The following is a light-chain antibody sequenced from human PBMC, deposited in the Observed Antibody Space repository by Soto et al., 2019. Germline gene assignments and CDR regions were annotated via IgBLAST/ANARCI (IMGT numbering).Light chain of an antibody. J-gene: IGLJ1*01. CDR1: SSDFGGYNY. V-gene: IGLV2-14*01. Sequence: QSALTQPASVSVSAGQSITISCTGTSSDFGGYNYVSWYQQYPGKAPKFIIYEVSDRPSGVSNRFSGSKSGNTASLTISGLQPEDEADYYCSSYTSSNFFVFGTGTKVTVL. CDR3: SSYTSSNFFV. CDR2: EVS.